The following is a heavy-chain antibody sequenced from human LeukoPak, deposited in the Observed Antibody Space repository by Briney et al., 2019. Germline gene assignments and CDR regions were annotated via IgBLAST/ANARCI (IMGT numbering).Heavy chain of an antibody. Sequence: GGSLRLSCVASGITFSSYAMSWVRQAPGKGLEWVANIKQDGSEKYYVDSVKGRFTISRDNAKNSLYLQMNSLRAEDTAVYYCARDSPTWAFGYWGQGTLVTVSS. J-gene: IGHJ4*02. D-gene: IGHD2/OR15-2a*01. CDR1: GITFSSYA. CDR3: ARDSPTWAFGY. V-gene: IGHV3-7*01. CDR2: IKQDGSEK.